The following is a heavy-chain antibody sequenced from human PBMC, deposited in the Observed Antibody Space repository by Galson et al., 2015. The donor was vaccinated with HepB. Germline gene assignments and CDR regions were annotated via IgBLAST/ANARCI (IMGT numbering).Heavy chain of an antibody. CDR1: GFTFSSYA. V-gene: IGHV3-30*04. CDR3: ARGQLVGEYDHYYFDY. J-gene: IGHJ4*02. CDR2: ISYDGSNK. Sequence: SLRLSCAASGFTFSSYAMHWVRQAPGKGLEWVAVISYDGSNKYYADSVKGRFTISRDNSKNTLYLQMNSLRAEDTAVYYCARGQLVGEYDHYYFDYWGQGTLVTVSS. D-gene: IGHD6-13*01.